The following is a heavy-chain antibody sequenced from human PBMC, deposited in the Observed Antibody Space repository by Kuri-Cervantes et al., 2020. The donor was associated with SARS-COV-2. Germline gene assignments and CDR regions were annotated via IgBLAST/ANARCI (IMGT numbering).Heavy chain of an antibody. V-gene: IGHV1-18*01. CDR2: ISAYNGNT. CDR1: GYTFTSYG. Sequence: ASVKVSCKASGYTFTSYGISWVRQAPGQGLEWMGWISAYNGNTNYAQKLQGRVTMTTDTFTSTAYMELRRLRSDDTAVYYCARDGKDDSSGYYPVWGQGTLVTVSS. CDR3: ARDGKDDSSGYYPV. D-gene: IGHD3-22*01. J-gene: IGHJ4*02.